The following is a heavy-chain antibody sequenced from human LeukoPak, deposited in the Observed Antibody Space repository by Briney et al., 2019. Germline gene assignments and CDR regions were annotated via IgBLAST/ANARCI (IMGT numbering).Heavy chain of an antibody. CDR3: AREIHYDSSGQRSLHAFDI. CDR2: IYYSGST. CDR1: GGSISSYY. V-gene: IGHV4-59*12. J-gene: IGHJ3*02. D-gene: IGHD3-22*01. Sequence: SETLSLTCTVSGGSISSYYWSWIRQPPGKGLEWIGNIYYSGSTNYNPSLKSRVTISVDTSKNQFSLKLSSVTAADTALYYCAREIHYDSSGQRSLHAFDIWGQGTMVTVSS.